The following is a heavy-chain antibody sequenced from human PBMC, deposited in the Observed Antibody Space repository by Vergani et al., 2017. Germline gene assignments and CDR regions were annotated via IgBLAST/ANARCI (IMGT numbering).Heavy chain of an antibody. J-gene: IGHJ3*02. Sequence: QVQLVESGGGVVQPGRSLRLSCAASGFTFSSYAMHWVRQAPGKGLEWVAVISYDGSNKYYADSVKGRFTISRDNSKNTLYLQMNSLRAEDTAVYYCARIPLSITMIGDDFDIWGQGTMVTVSS. D-gene: IGHD3-22*01. CDR1: GFTFSSYA. CDR3: ARIPLSITMIGDDFDI. CDR2: ISYDGSNK. V-gene: IGHV3-30-3*01.